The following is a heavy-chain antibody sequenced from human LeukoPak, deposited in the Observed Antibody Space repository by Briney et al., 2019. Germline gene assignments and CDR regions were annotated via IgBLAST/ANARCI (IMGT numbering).Heavy chain of an antibody. CDR3: ARALTFYYSDAFDI. CDR1: AFTFSSYA. D-gene: IGHD3-22*01. CDR2: VSSKGGRT. V-gene: IGHV3-64*01. Sequence: RGSLRLSCAPSAFTFSSYAMRWVRPAPGGGLEYVSTVSSKGGRTYYANSVKGRFTISRDNSKNTLYLQMGSLRGEDMAVYYCARALTFYYSDAFDIWGQGTMVTVSS. J-gene: IGHJ3*02.